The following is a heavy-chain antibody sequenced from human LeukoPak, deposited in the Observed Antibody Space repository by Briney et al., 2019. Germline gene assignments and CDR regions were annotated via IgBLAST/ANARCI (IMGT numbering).Heavy chain of an antibody. V-gene: IGHV4-31*03. J-gene: IGHJ4*02. Sequence: SETLSLTCTVSGGSISSGNYSWNWVRQHPGKGLEWIGHIYFSGSTSYNPSLKSRVTISLDTSKNQFSLKLRSVTAADTAVYYCTRAETYWGQGTLVTVSS. CDR3: TRAETY. CDR1: GGSISSGNYS. CDR2: IYFSGST.